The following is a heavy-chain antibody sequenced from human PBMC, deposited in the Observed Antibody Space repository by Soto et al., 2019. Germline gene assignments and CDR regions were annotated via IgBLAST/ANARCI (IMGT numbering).Heavy chain of an antibody. CDR3: ARPYYGSGSYYPY. V-gene: IGHV3-48*02. CDR2: ISSSSSTI. CDR1: GFTFSSYS. Sequence: PGGSLRLSCAASGFTFSSYSMNWVRQAPGRGLEWVSYISSSSSTIYYADSVKGRFTISRDNAKNSLYLQMNSLRDEDTAVYYCARPYYGSGSYYPYWGQGTLVTVSS. D-gene: IGHD3-10*01. J-gene: IGHJ4*02.